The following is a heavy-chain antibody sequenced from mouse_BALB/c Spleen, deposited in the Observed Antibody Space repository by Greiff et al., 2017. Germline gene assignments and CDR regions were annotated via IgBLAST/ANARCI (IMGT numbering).Heavy chain of an antibody. CDR2: ISDGGSYT. Sequence: EVKLVESGGGLVKPGGSLKLSCAASGFTFSDYYMYWVRQTPEKRLEWVATISDGGSYTYYPDSVKGRFTISRDNAKNNLYLQMSSLKSEDTAMYYCARGGDYGQRAMDYWGQGTSVTVSS. V-gene: IGHV5-4*02. CDR3: ARGGDYGQRAMDY. J-gene: IGHJ4*01. CDR1: GFTFSDYY. D-gene: IGHD1-1*01.